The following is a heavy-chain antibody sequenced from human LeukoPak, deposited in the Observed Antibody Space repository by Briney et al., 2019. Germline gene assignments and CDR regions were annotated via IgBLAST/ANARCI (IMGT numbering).Heavy chain of an antibody. CDR3: ARLTYGGNYAFDT. CDR2: IYYSGST. J-gene: IGHJ3*02. CDR1: GGSISSYY. V-gene: IGHV4-59*07. D-gene: IGHD4-17*01. Sequence: SDTLSLTCTVSGGSISSYYWSWIRQPPGKGLEWLGYIYYSGSTNYNPSLKSRVTISVDTSKNQFSLKLSSVTAADTAVYYCARLTYGGNYAFDTWGQGTMVTVSS.